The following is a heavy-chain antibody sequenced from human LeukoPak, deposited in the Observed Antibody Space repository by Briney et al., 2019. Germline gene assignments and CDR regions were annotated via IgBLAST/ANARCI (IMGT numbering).Heavy chain of an antibody. D-gene: IGHD3-10*01. CDR2: ISSSSSYI. V-gene: IGHV3-21*01. CDR1: GFTFSSCS. Sequence: GGSLRLSCAASGFTFSSCSMNWVRQAPGKGLEWVSSISSSSSYIYYADSVKGRFTISRDNAKNSLYLQMNSLRAEDTAVYYCARVAYGSGSYYPDYYMDVWGKGTTVTVSS. J-gene: IGHJ6*03. CDR3: ARVAYGSGSYYPDYYMDV.